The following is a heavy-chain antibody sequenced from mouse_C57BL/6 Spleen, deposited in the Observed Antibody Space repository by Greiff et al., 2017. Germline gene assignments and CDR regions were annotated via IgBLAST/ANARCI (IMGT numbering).Heavy chain of an antibody. D-gene: IGHD2-3*01. CDR1: GYSITSGYY. J-gene: IGHJ3*01. V-gene: IGHV3-6*01. CDR3: AIYDGGFAY. Sequence: DVKLQESGPGLVKPSQSLSLTCSVTGYSITSGYYWNWIRQFPGNKLEWMGYISYDGSNNYNPSLKNRISITRDTSKNQFFLKLNSVTTEDTATYYCAIYDGGFAYWGQGTLVTVSA. CDR2: ISYDGSN.